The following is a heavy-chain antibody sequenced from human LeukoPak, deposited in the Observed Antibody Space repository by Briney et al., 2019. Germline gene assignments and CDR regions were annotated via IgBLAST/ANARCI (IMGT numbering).Heavy chain of an antibody. J-gene: IGHJ3*02. CDR1: GGSFSGYY. CDR2: IHHSGST. CDR3: ARGTMQAAFDI. D-gene: IGHD4/OR15-4a*01. V-gene: IGHV4-34*01. Sequence: SETLSLTCAVYGGSFSGYYWSWIRQPPGKGLEWIGEIHHSGSTNYNPSLKSRVTISADTSKNQFSLKLSSVAAADTAVYYCARGTMQAAFDIWGQGTMVTVSS.